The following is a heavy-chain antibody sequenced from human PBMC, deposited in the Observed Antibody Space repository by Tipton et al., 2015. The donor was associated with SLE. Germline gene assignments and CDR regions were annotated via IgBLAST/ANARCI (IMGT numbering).Heavy chain of an antibody. CDR1: GASISSHY. CDR2: MDHSGST. CDR3: ARHAFAVTYPEEEYFQH. J-gene: IGHJ1*01. Sequence: TLSLTCTVSGASISSHYWNWIRQAPGKGLECIAFMDHSGSTNYSPSLKSRVTMSVDMSKNQFSLRMDSVTAADTAVYYCARHAFAVTYPEEEYFQHWGQGTLVTVSS. D-gene: IGHD4-17*01. V-gene: IGHV4-59*08.